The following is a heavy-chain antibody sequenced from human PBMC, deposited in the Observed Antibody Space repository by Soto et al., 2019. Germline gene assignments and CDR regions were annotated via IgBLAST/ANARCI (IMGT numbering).Heavy chain of an antibody. CDR3: AHRRSTYYYDSTFDP. V-gene: IGHV2-5*02. Sequence: WIRQPPGKALEWLALIYWDDDKRYSPSLKSRLTITKDTSKNQVVLTMTNMDPVDTATYYCAHRRSTYYYDSTFDPWGQGTLVTISS. J-gene: IGHJ5*02. CDR2: IYWDDDK. D-gene: IGHD3-22*01.